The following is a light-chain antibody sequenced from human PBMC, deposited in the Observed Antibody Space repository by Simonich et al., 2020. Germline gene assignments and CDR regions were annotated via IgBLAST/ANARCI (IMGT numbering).Light chain of an antibody. CDR3: QQSYSNPRT. V-gene: IGKV1-13*02. CDR2: DAS. Sequence: AIQLTQSPSSLSASVGDRVTITCRASQGISSALAWYQQKPGKAPKLMSYDASSLESGVPSRFGGSGSGTDFTLTISSLQPEDFATYYCQQSYSNPRTFGQGTKVEIK. J-gene: IGKJ1*01. CDR1: QGISSA.